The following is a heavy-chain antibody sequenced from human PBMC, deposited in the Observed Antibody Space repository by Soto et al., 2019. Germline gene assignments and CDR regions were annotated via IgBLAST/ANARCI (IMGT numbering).Heavy chain of an antibody. Sequence: WVRQAPRKGLERVSYIRSTSSSIYYADSVKGRFTISRDNAKNSLYLQMNGLRDEDTAVYYCARDHYGSGSYPDPFDYWGQGTLVTVSS. D-gene: IGHD3-10*01. CDR2: IRSTSSSI. J-gene: IGHJ4*02. V-gene: IGHV3-48*02. CDR3: ARDHYGSGSYPDPFDY.